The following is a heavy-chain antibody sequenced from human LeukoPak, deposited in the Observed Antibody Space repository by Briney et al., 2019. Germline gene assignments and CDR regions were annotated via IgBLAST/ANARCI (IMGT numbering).Heavy chain of an antibody. V-gene: IGHV4-34*01. CDR3: ARGLAAEVFDC. CDR2: INHSGRT. J-gene: IGHJ4*02. CDR1: GGSFSGYY. D-gene: IGHD6-25*01. Sequence: SETLSLTCAVSGGSFSGYYWSWLRQPPGKGLEWIGEINHSGRTKYNPSLKSRVTISVDTSKNQFSLKLSSVTAADTAVYYCARGLAAEVFDCWGQGTLVTVSS.